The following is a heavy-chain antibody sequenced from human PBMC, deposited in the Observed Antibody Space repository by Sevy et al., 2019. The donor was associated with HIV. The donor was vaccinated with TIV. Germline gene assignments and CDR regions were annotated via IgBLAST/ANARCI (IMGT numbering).Heavy chain of an antibody. J-gene: IGHJ4*02. CDR2: IYYSGST. CDR3: ARLLYYYDSSGYEDPRAYYFDY. Sequence: SETLSLTCTVSGGSISSGGYYWSWIRQHPGKGLEWIGYIYYSGSTYYNPSLKSRVTISVDTSKNQFSLKLSSVTAAVTAVYYCARLLYYYDSSGYEDPRAYYFDYWGQGTLVTVSS. D-gene: IGHD3-22*01. CDR1: GGSISSGGYY. V-gene: IGHV4-31*03.